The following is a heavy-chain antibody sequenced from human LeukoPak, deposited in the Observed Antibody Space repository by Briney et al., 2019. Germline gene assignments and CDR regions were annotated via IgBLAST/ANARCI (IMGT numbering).Heavy chain of an antibody. CDR2: INHSGST. J-gene: IGHJ4*02. CDR1: GGSFSGYY. CDR3: ARGLAAAAYFDY. Sequence: SETPSLTCAVYGGSFSGYYWSWIRQPPGKGLEWIGEINHSGSTNYNPSLKSRVTISVDTSKNQFSLKLSSVTAADTAVYYCARGLAAAAYFDYWGQGTLVTVSS. D-gene: IGHD6-13*01. V-gene: IGHV4-34*01.